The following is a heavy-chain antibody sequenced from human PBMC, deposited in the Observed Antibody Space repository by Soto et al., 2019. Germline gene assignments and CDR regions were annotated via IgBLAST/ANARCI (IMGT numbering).Heavy chain of an antibody. CDR2: TYYRSKWYT. V-gene: IGHV6-1*01. CDR1: GDSVSSNSAA. CDR3: ARDPMVYCSGGSCDGGAFDI. D-gene: IGHD2-15*01. Sequence: QVQLQQSGPGLVKPSQTLSLTCAVSGDSVSSNSAAWNWIRQSPSRGLEWLGRTYYRSKWYTDCAVSVKRRITITPDTSTNQFSLQLNSVTPEDTAVYYCARDPMVYCSGGSCDGGAFDIWGQGTMVTVSS. J-gene: IGHJ3*02.